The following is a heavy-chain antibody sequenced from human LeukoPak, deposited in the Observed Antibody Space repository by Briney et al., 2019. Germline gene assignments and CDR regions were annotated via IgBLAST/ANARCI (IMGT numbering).Heavy chain of an antibody. CDR1: GVSISSSNSY. CDR3: ARERIQLWLLGVWDRY. V-gene: IGHV4-39*02. Sequence: SETLSLTCTVSGVSISSSNSYWGWIRQPPGKGLEWIGSIYYSGNTYYNASLKSQVSISIDTSKNQFSLRLTSVTAADTAVYYCARERIQLWLLGVWDRYWGQGTLVTVSS. D-gene: IGHD5-18*01. CDR2: IYYSGNT. J-gene: IGHJ4*02.